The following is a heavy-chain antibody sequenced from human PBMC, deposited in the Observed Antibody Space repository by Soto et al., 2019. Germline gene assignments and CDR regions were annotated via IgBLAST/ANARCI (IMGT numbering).Heavy chain of an antibody. CDR3: ARDDDGEPNAFDV. D-gene: IGHD3-10*01. J-gene: IGHJ3*01. Sequence: GGSLRLSCEASGFTFSRYGMHWARQAPGRGLEWVALIYGDGSKQYYTDSVKGRFTISRDNAKNTLFLEMSVLRAEDTAVYYCARDDDGEPNAFDVWGQGTMVTVSS. V-gene: IGHV3-33*01. CDR1: GFTFSRYG. CDR2: IYGDGSKQ.